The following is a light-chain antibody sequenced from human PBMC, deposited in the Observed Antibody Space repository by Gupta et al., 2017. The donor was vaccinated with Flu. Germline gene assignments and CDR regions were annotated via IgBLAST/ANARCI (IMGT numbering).Light chain of an antibody. CDR2: DAS. CDR3: QQRINGLPGFT. CDR1: QSVSSY. J-gene: IGKJ3*01. Sequence: EIVLTQSPATLSLSPGERATLSCRASQSVSSYLAWYQQKPGQAPRLLIYDASKRATGIPARFSGSGAGTYVTLTIISLEPEDFAVYYCQQRINGLPGFTFGPGTKVDIK. V-gene: IGKV3-11*01.